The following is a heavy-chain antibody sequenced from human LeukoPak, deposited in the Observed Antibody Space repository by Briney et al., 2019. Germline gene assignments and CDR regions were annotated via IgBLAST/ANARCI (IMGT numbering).Heavy chain of an antibody. D-gene: IGHD4-17*01. V-gene: IGHV4-59*08. CDR2: IYHSGTT. J-gene: IGHJ3*01. CDR1: GGSIGSYY. CDR3: ARQRDYADYLDAFDV. Sequence: SETLSLTCTVSGGSIGSYYWSWIRQPPGKGLECIGYIYHSGTTSYNPSLKSRVTISADTSKNQFSLKLTSVTAADTAIYYCARQRDYADYLDAFDVWGQGTMVTVSS.